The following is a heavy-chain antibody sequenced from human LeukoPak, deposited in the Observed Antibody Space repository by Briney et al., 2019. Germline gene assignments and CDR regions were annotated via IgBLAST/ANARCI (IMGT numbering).Heavy chain of an antibody. J-gene: IGHJ4*02. CDR3: ARVSYDSRTCLFDY. V-gene: IGHV3-53*01. CDR1: GFTVSSNY. D-gene: IGHD3-22*01. Sequence: PGGSLRLSCAASGFTVSSNYMSWVRQAPGKGLEWVSVIYSGGSTYYADSVKGRFTISRVNSKNTLYLQMNSLRAEDTAVYYCARVSYDSRTCLFDYWGQGTLVTVSS. CDR2: IYSGGST.